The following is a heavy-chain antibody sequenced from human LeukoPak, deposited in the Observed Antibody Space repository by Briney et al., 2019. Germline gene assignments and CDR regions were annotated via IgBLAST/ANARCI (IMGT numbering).Heavy chain of an antibody. D-gene: IGHD3-3*01. CDR3: AREKRSSRVNYDFWSGYPAMGNWFDP. Sequence: PSETLSLTCAVYGGSFSGYYWSWVRQPPGKGLEWIGEINHSGSTNYNPSLKSRVTISVDTSKNQFSLKLSSVTAADTAVYYCAREKRSSRVNYDFWSGYPAMGNWFDPWGQGTLVTVSS. CDR1: GGSFSGYY. J-gene: IGHJ5*02. CDR2: INHSGST. V-gene: IGHV4-34*01.